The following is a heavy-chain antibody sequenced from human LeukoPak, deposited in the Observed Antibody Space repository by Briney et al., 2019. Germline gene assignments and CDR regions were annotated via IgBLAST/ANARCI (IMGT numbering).Heavy chain of an antibody. J-gene: IGHJ4*02. CDR3: VRSGYYFDSSGYYMADY. V-gene: IGHV3-74*01. Sequence: GGSLRLSCAASGFTFSSYWMNWVRQAPGKGLVWVSRIASDGSSTTYADSVKGRFSISRDNAKNTLYLQMNSLRAEDTAVYYCVRSGYYFDSSGYYMADYWGQGTLVTVSS. CDR2: IASDGSST. D-gene: IGHD3-22*01. CDR1: GFTFSSYW.